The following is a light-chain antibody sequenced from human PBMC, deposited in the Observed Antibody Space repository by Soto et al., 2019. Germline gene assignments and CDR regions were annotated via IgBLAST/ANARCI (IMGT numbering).Light chain of an antibody. Sequence: DIVMTQSPDSLAVSLGERATINCKSSQSIFYNSNNRSYLAWHQQKPGQPPKLLIYWASILESGVPDRFRGRGSGTDFTLTISRLQAEDEAVYYCQQYYISWMFGQGTKGQI. J-gene: IGKJ1*01. V-gene: IGKV4-1*01. CDR1: QSIFYNSNNRSY. CDR3: QQYYISWM. CDR2: WAS.